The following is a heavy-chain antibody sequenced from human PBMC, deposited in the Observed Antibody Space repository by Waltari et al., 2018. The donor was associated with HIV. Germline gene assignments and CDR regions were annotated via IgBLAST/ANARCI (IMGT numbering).Heavy chain of an antibody. Sequence: EVQLVESGGGLVQPGGSLRLSCAASGFTFSSYSMNWVRQAPGKGLEWVSYISSSSSTIYYADSVKGRFTISRDNAKNSLYLQMNSLRAEDTAVYYCARDGPLAPYGDYEVGYDYYYYGMDVWGQGTTVTVSS. CDR3: ARDGPLAPYGDYEVGYDYYYYGMDV. CDR2: ISSSSSTI. CDR1: GFTFSSYS. D-gene: IGHD4-17*01. J-gene: IGHJ6*02. V-gene: IGHV3-48*04.